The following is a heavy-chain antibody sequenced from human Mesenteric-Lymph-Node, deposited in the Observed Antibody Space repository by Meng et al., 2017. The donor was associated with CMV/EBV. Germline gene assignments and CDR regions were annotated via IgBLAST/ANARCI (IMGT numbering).Heavy chain of an antibody. J-gene: IGHJ4*02. CDR2: VYYSGST. D-gene: IGHD6-19*01. Sequence: SGGSISSSDYYWGWLRQPPGKGLEWIGAVYYSGSTYYNPSLKTRVTISVDTSKNQFSLKLYSVTAADTAVYYCARHIRAMAGSHYFDSWGQGTLVTVSS. CDR1: GGSISSSDYY. V-gene: IGHV4-39*01. CDR3: ARHIRAMAGSHYFDS.